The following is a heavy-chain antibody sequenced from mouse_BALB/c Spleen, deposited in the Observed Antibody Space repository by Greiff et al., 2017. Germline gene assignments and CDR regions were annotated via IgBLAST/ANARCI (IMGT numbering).Heavy chain of an antibody. CDR1: GFYFSRYW. Sequence: EVQGVESGGGLVQPGGSLKLSCAASGFYFSRYWLSWVRQAPGKGLEWLGEINPDSSTINYTPSLKDKFIISRDNAKNTLYLQMSKVRSEDTALYYCARLDGYQGWFAYWGQGTLVTVSA. V-gene: IGHV4-1*02. CDR2: INPDSSTI. J-gene: IGHJ3*01. D-gene: IGHD2-3*01. CDR3: ARLDGYQGWFAY.